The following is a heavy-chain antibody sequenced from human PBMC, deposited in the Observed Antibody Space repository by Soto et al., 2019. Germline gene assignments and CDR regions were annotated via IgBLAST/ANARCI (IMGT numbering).Heavy chain of an antibody. CDR1: GLSFSGYY. Sequence: SETLSLTCAVYGLSFSGYYWSWIRQPPGKGLEWIGEINHSGSTNYNPSLKSRVTISVDTSKNQFSLKLSSVTAADTAVYYCARGGLYYDFWSGETLNWFDPWGQGTLVTVSS. V-gene: IGHV4-34*01. CDR3: ARGGLYYDFWSGETLNWFDP. J-gene: IGHJ5*02. D-gene: IGHD3-3*01. CDR2: INHSGST.